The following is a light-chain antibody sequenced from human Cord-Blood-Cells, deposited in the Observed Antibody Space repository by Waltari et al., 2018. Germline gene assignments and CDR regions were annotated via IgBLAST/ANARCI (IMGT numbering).Light chain of an antibody. CDR2: SAS. Sequence: DIVMTLSPASLAVYVREWASLNCKARPSVLYSTNNNSYLAWYQQKPGQPPKLLIYSASTLESGVPERFSGSGSGTDFTLTISSLQAEDVAVYYCQQYYSTPRTFGQGTKLEIK. CDR1: PSVLYSTNNNSY. V-gene: IGKV4-1*01. J-gene: IGKJ2*01. CDR3: QQYYSTPRT.